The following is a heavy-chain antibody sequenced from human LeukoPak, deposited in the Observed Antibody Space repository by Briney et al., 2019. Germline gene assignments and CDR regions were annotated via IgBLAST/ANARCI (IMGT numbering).Heavy chain of an antibody. Sequence: GGSLRLSCTASGFTFGDYAMSWVPQAPGKGLEWVGFIRSKAYGWTTEYAASVKGRFTISRDDSKSIAYLQMNSLKTEDTAVYYCTREGEDSTQVEGDPYYFNYWGQGTLVTVSS. CDR3: TREGEDSTQVEGDPYYFNY. D-gene: IGHD2-2*01. V-gene: IGHV3-49*04. CDR1: GFTFGDYA. CDR2: IRSKAYGWTT. J-gene: IGHJ4*02.